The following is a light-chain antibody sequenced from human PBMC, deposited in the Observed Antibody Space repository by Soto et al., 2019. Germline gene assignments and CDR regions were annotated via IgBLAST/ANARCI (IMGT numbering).Light chain of an antibody. V-gene: IGKV1-5*01. J-gene: IGKJ5*01. Sequence: RLTQSPSSLSASVGDTVAISCRASQDISTYLAWYQQKPGKAPTLLIFGASSLHTGVSPRFAGSGSVSEFTLTINRLQPDDFATYYCQHYTLYSAPFGQGTRVG. CDR1: QDISTY. CDR2: GAS. CDR3: QHYTLYSAP.